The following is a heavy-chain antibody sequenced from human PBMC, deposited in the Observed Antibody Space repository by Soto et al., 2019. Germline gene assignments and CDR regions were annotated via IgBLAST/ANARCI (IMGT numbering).Heavy chain of an antibody. J-gene: IGHJ6*02. D-gene: IGHD3-10*01. V-gene: IGHV3-30*18. Sequence: GGSLRLSCAASGFTFSSYGMHWVRQAPGKGLEWVAVISYDGSNKYYADSVKGRFTISRDNSKNTLYLQMNSLRAEDTAVYYCAKDLRDYYGSGSYFNALHYYYYGMDVWGQGTTVTVSS. CDR1: GFTFSSYG. CDR2: ISYDGSNK. CDR3: AKDLRDYYGSGSYFNALHYYYYGMDV.